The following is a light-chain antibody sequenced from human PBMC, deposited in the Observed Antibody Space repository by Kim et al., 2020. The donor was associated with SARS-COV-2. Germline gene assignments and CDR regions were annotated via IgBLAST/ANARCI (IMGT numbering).Light chain of an antibody. CDR2: GAY. J-gene: IGKJ4*01. Sequence: VPPGERVTLSSGVSQTVANHVAWYQQRPGQPPRILIYGAYTRATDVPARFSGSGSGTEFTLTISSLQSEDFAVYYCQQYNDWPLTFGGGTKVDIK. CDR3: QQYNDWPLT. CDR1: QTVANH. V-gene: IGKV3-15*01.